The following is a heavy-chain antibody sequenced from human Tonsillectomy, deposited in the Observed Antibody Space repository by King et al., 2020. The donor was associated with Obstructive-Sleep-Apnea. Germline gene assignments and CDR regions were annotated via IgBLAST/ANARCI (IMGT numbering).Heavy chain of an antibody. V-gene: IGHV1-46*03. J-gene: IGHJ6*02. CDR3: ARDRAEVLWFGELHYGMDV. D-gene: IGHD3-10*01. Sequence: VQLVQSGAEVKKPGASVKVSCKASGYTFTSYYMHWVRQAPGQGLEWMGIINPSGGSTSYAQKFQGRVTMTRDTSTSTVYMELSSLRSEDTAVYYCARDRAEVLWFGELHYGMDVWGQGTTVTVSS. CDR1: GYTFTSYY. CDR2: INPSGGST.